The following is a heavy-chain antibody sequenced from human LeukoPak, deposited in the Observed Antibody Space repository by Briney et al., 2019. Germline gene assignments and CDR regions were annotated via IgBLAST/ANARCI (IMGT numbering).Heavy chain of an antibody. D-gene: IGHD3-3*01. CDR1: GFTFSSYS. Sequence: GGSLRLSCAASGFTFSSYSMNWVRQAPGKGLEWVSTISGSGGSTYYADSVKGRFTISRDNSKNTLYLQMNSLRAEDTAVYYCASTNYYTSRNRYDYWGQGALVTVSS. V-gene: IGHV3-23*01. CDR3: ASTNYYTSRNRYDY. J-gene: IGHJ4*02. CDR2: ISGSGGST.